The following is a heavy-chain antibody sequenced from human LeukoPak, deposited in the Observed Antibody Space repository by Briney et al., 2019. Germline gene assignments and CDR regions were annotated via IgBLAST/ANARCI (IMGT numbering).Heavy chain of an antibody. V-gene: IGHV4-39*01. CDR2: IYYSGST. Sequence: SETLSLTCTVSGGSISSSNYYWGWIRQPPGKGLEWIGSIYYSGSTYYNLSLKSRVTISVDTSKIQFSLKLNSVTAADTAVYYCARHRDCSPSSCYTSWFDPWGQGTMVTVSS. CDR1: GGSISSSNYY. D-gene: IGHD2-2*02. J-gene: IGHJ3*01. CDR3: ARHRDCSPSSCYTSWFDP.